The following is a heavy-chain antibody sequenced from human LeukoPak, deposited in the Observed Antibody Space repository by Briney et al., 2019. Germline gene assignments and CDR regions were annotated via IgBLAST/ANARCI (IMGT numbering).Heavy chain of an antibody. J-gene: IGHJ4*02. D-gene: IGHD3-22*01. CDR2: LSAYNGNT. Sequence: GASVKVSCKASGYTFTSYGISWVRQAPGQGLEWMGWLSAYNGNTNYAQKLQGRVTMTTDTSTSTAYMELRSLRSDDTAVYYCAREVPYDTSVYYQPFDFWGQGTLVSVSS. CDR1: GYTFTSYG. CDR3: AREVPYDTSVYYQPFDF. V-gene: IGHV1-18*01.